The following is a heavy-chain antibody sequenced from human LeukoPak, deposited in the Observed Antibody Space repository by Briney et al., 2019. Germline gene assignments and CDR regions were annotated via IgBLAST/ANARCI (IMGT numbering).Heavy chain of an antibody. CDR1: GFTFSSYW. Sequence: PGGSLRLSCAASGFTFSSYWMSWVRQAPGKGLEWVANIKQDGSEKYYVDSVKGRFTISRDNAKNSLYLQMNSLRAEDTAVYYCARDKSRAQILPDDAFDIWGQGTMVTVSS. CDR2: IKQDGSEK. V-gene: IGHV3-7*01. J-gene: IGHJ3*02. CDR3: ARDKSRAQILPDDAFDI.